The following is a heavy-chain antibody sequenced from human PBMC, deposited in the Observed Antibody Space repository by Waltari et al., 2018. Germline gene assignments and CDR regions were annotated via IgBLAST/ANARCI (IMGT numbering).Heavy chain of an antibody. V-gene: IGHV4-34*01. J-gene: IGHJ6*03. D-gene: IGHD2-21*02. CDR3: ARAPVVTCYMDV. CDR1: GGSFSGYY. CDR2: INHSGST. Sequence: QVQLQQWGAGLLKPSETLSLTCAVYGGSFSGYYWSWIRQPPGKGLEWIGEINHSGSTNYNPSLKSRVTISVDTSKNQFSLKLSSVTAADTAVYYCARAPVVTCYMDVWGKGTTVTVSS.